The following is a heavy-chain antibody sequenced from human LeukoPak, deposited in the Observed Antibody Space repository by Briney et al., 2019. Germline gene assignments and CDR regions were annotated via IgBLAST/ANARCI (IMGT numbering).Heavy chain of an antibody. CDR1: GFTFSSYW. CDR2: IKQDGSEK. CDR3: ATPGDSSVWCFDY. V-gene: IGHV3-7*01. Sequence: GGSLRLSCAVSGFTFSSYWMSWVRQAPGKGLEWVANIKQDGSEKYYVDSVKGRFAISRDNAKNSLYLQMNGLRAEDTAVYYCATPGDSSVWCFDYWGQGALVTVSS. J-gene: IGHJ4*02. D-gene: IGHD6-19*01.